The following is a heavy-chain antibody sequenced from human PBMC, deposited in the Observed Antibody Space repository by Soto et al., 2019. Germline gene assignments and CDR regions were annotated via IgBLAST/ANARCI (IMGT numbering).Heavy chain of an antibody. CDR2: IWYDGSNK. Sequence: GGSLRLSCAASGFTFSDYGMHWVRQAPGKGLEWVAVIWYDGSNKYYAESVKGRFTIARDNSKNTLYLQMNSLKAEDTAVYYCAREDVAAAGDTFDYWGQGTLVTVSS. V-gene: IGHV3-33*01. CDR1: GFTFSDYG. D-gene: IGHD6-13*01. J-gene: IGHJ4*02. CDR3: AREDVAAAGDTFDY.